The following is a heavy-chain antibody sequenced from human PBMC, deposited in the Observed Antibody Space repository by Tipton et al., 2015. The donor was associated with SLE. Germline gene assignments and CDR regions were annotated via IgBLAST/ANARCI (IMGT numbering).Heavy chain of an antibody. CDR3: ARDFGFYYGMDV. J-gene: IGHJ6*02. CDR2: IYTTGGT. Sequence: TLSLTCAVYGGAFCGYYWSWLPQPAGKGLEWVGHIYTTGGTHYNPSLESRVTISVDTSKNQFSLKLNSVTAADTAIYYCARDFGFYYGMDVWGQGTTVTVSS. D-gene: IGHD3-10*01. V-gene: IGHV4-59*10. CDR1: GGAFCGYY.